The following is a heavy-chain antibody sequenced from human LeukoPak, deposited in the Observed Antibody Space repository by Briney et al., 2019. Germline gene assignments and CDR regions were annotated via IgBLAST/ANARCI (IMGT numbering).Heavy chain of an antibody. Sequence: PGGSLRLSCAASGFTFSSYAMSWVRQAPGKGLEWVSAISGSGGSTCYADSVKGRFTTSRDNSKNTLYLQMNSLRAEDTAVYYCAKDLVPTTPYYYYYMDVWGKGTTVTVSS. CDR2: ISGSGGST. V-gene: IGHV3-23*01. CDR3: AKDLVPTTPYYYYYMDV. D-gene: IGHD2-8*01. CDR1: GFTFSSYA. J-gene: IGHJ6*03.